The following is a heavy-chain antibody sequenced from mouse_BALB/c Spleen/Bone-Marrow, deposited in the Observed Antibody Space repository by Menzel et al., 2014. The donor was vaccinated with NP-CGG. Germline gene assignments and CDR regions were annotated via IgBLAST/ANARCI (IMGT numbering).Heavy chain of an antibody. D-gene: IGHD1-2*01. V-gene: IGHV1S130*01. CDR3: ARGATALDY. J-gene: IGHJ2*02. CDR1: GYTFXSSW. Sequence: VQLQQSGSVLVRPGASVKLSCKASGYTFXSSWMHWAKQRPGQGLEWIGEIHPNSGNTNYNEKFKDKATLTVDTSSSTAYVDLSSLTSEDSAVYYCARGATALDYWGQGTSLTVSS. CDR2: IHPNSGNT.